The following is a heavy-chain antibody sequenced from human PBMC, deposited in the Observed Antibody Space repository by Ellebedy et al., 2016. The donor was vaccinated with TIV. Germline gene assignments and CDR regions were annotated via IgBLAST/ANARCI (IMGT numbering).Heavy chain of an antibody. J-gene: IGHJ4*02. D-gene: IGHD2-21*01. CDR2: ISYDGSNK. CDR1: GFNFRTYG. Sequence: PGGSLRLSCVASGFNFRTYGMHWVRQAPGKGLEWVAVISYDGSNKFYTGSVKGRFTVSRDNSKNTLYLQMSSLTPEDTAVYYCVPRMVVAFEYWGQGTLVTVSS. V-gene: IGHV3-30*03. CDR3: VPRMVVAFEY.